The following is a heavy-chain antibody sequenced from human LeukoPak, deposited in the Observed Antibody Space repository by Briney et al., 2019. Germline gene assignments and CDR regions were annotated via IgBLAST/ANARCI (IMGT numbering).Heavy chain of an antibody. J-gene: IGHJ6*02. CDR2: IYYSGST. D-gene: IGHD2-2*01. Sequence: PSETLSLTCTVSGGSISSYYWSWIRQPPGKGLEWIGYIYYSGSTNYNPSLKSRVTISVDTSKNQFSLKLSSVTAEDTAVYYCARGSDCSSTSCFFYYCYGMDVWGQGTTVTVSS. CDR3: ARGSDCSSTSCFFYYCYGMDV. V-gene: IGHV4-59*01. CDR1: GGSISSYY.